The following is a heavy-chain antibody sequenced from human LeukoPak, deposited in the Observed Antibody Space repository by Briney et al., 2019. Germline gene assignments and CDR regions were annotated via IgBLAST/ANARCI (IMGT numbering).Heavy chain of an antibody. CDR2: ISYDGSNK. Sequence: PGRSLRLSCVVSGFTFSSYGMHWVRQAPGKGLEWVAVISYDGSNKYYADSVKGRFTISRDNSKNTLYLQMNSLRAEDTAVYYCAKGGYYYDSSGYYSRTYFDYWGQGTLVIVSS. D-gene: IGHD3-22*01. CDR3: AKGGYYYDSSGYYSRTYFDY. CDR1: GFTFSSYG. V-gene: IGHV3-30*18. J-gene: IGHJ4*02.